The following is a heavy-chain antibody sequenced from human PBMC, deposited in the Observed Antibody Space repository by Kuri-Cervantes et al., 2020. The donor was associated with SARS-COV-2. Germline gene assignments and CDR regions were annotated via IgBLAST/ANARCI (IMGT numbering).Heavy chain of an antibody. CDR1: GGSISSNW. CDR2: IYHSGST. J-gene: IGHJ3*02. CDR3: ARVSSLTFNGGAFDI. Sequence: SETLSLTCVVSGGSISSNWWTWVRHPPGKGLEWIGEIYHSGSTNYSPSLGGRATISLDKSKNQFSLNVYSVTAADTAVYYCARVSSLTFNGGAFDIWGQGTTVTVSS. V-gene: IGHV4-4*02. D-gene: IGHD2/OR15-2a*01.